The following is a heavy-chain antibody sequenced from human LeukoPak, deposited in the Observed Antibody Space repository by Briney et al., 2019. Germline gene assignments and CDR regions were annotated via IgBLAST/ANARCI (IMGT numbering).Heavy chain of an antibody. J-gene: IGHJ4*02. CDR1: GGSFSGYY. CDR3: ARGRRPRGRTYYYDSSGYYYDY. Sequence: SETLSLTCAVYGGSFSGYYWSWSRQPPGKGQEWVGEINHSGSTNYNPSLKSRVTISVDTSKNQFSLKLSSVTAADTAVYYCARGRRPRGRTYYYDSSGYYYDYWGQGTLVTVSS. D-gene: IGHD3-22*01. V-gene: IGHV4-34*01. CDR2: INHSGST.